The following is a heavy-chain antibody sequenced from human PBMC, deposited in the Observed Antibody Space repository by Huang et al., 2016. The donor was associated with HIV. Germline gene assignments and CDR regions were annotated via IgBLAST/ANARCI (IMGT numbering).Heavy chain of an antibody. J-gene: IGHJ4*02. CDR2: IIPSFGTA. V-gene: IGHV1-69*13. D-gene: IGHD3-22*01. CDR3: ARARGYYDSSVSYYFDY. Sequence: QVQLVQSGAEVKKPGSSVKVSCKASGGTFSSYAISWVRQAPGQGLEWMGGIIPSFGTANYAQKVQGRVTITADESTSTAYMELSSLRSEDTAVYYCARARGYYDSSVSYYFDYWGQGTLVTVSS. CDR1: GGTFSSYA.